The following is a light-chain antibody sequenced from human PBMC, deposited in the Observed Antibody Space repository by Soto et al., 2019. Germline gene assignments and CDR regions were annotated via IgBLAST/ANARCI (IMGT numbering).Light chain of an antibody. Sequence: EIVLTQSPGTLSLSPGERATLSCRASQSVSSSYLAWYQQKPGQAPRLLIYGASSMATGIPDRFSGSGSGTDFTLTISRLEPEGFAVYYCQQYGSAPQTFGQGTKVEIK. V-gene: IGKV3-20*01. CDR2: GAS. CDR3: QQYGSAPQT. J-gene: IGKJ1*01. CDR1: QSVSSSY.